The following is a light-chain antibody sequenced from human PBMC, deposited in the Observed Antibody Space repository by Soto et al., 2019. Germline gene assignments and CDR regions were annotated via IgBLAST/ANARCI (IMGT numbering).Light chain of an antibody. CDR1: SSDVGGCNY. CDR2: DVS. J-gene: IGLJ1*01. Sequence: QSALTQPRSVSGSPGQSITISCTGTSSDVGGCNYVSWYRQHPGRAPKLMIYDVSNRPSGVPDRFSGSKSGNTASLTIAGLQAEDEADYYCRSYAGSYTPHVFGTGTKVTVL. CDR3: RSYAGSYTPHV. V-gene: IGLV2-11*01.